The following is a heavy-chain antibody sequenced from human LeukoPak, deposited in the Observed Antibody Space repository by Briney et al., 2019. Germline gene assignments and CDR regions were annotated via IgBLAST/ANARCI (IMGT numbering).Heavy chain of an antibody. D-gene: IGHD3-16*02. V-gene: IGHV1-69*05. Sequence: EASVKVSCKASGGTFSSYAISWVRQAPGQGLEWMGSIISIFGTANYAQKFQGRVTITTDASTSTAYMGLSSLRSEDTAVYYCARDYMITFGGVIVDYYYYYYMDVWGKGTTVTVSS. J-gene: IGHJ6*03. CDR2: IISIFGTA. CDR1: GGTFSSYA. CDR3: ARDYMITFGGVIVDYYYYYYMDV.